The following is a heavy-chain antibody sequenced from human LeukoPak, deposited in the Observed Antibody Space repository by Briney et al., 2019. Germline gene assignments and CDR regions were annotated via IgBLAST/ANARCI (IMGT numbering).Heavy chain of an antibody. Sequence: PGGSLRLSCAASGFTFSKYAMHWVRQAPGKGLEWVAVIWYDGKNKYYADSVKGRFTISRDNSKNTLYLEMNSLRADDTAVYYCAKDRSVAGTDARYYFHYLGQGKLVIVSA. CDR2: IWYDGKNK. V-gene: IGHV3-33*06. J-gene: IGHJ4*02. CDR1: GFTFSKYA. CDR3: AKDRSVAGTDARYYFHY. D-gene: IGHD1-14*01.